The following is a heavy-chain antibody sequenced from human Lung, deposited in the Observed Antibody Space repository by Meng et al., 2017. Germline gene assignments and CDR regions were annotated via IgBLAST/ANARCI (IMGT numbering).Heavy chain of an antibody. Sequence: PWVAGLLRPSGPRSLTGVVSGGSFSDYSGSWIRQPPGKGLEWIGEINHSGSTNYNPSLESRATISVDTSQNNLSLKLSSVTAADSAVYYCARGPTTMAHDFDYWGQGTLVTVSS. D-gene: IGHD4-11*01. CDR1: GGSFSDYS. CDR3: ARGPTTMAHDFDY. V-gene: IGHV4-34*01. CDR2: INHSGST. J-gene: IGHJ4*02.